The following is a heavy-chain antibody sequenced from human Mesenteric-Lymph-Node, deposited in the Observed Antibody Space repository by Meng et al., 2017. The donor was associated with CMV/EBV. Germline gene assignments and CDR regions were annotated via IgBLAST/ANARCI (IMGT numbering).Heavy chain of an antibody. Sequence: GGSLRLSCAASGFTFSSYDMHWVRQATGKGLEWVSAIGTAGDTYYPGSVKGRFTISRENAKNSLYLQMNSLRAEDTALYYCARGSPSVYSAWDYWGQGTLVTVSS. D-gene: IGHD2-21*01. CDR3: ARGSPSVYSAWDY. V-gene: IGHV3-13*01. J-gene: IGHJ4*02. CDR2: IGTAGDT. CDR1: GFTFSSYD.